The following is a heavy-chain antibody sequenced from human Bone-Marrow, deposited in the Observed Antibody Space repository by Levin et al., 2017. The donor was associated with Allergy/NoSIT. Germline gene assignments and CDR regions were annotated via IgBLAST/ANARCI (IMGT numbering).Heavy chain of an antibody. Sequence: SCAASGFTFSDYAMHWVRQTPGKGLEWVAVVSYDGTYKYYADSVKGRFTVSRDYSKNTLYLQMNTLRAEDTAVYYCARDRTYCSGGSCPPHYWGQGTLVTVSA. D-gene: IGHD2-15*01. CDR3: ARDRTYCSGGSCPPHY. CDR2: VSYDGTYK. CDR1: GFTFSDYA. J-gene: IGHJ4*02. V-gene: IGHV3-30*04.